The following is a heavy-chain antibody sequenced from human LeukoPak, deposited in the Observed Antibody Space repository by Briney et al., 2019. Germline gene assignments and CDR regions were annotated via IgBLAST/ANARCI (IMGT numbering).Heavy chain of an antibody. V-gene: IGHV4-39*01. CDR3: ARGIVVVAQLGFYFYYMDV. Sequence: SETLSLTCTVSGDSISSSSSYWGWIRQPPGEGLEWIGSIYYSGSTYYNTSLKSRVTISVDTSKNQFSLRLNSVTAADTAVYYCARGIVVVAQLGFYFYYMDVWGKGTTGTVSS. CDR2: IYYSGST. J-gene: IGHJ6*03. D-gene: IGHD2-15*01. CDR1: GDSISSSSSY.